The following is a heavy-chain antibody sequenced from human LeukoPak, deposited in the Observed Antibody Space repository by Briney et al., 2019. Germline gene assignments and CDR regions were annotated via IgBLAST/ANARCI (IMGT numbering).Heavy chain of an antibody. CDR3: VRESRPGGAMGLYHNLDY. D-gene: IGHD1-1*01. J-gene: IGHJ4*02. CDR2: IKEDGTEK. Sequence: GGSLRLSCAGSGFTFSDFWMTWVRQAPGKGLEWVANIKEDGTEKNLVDSVKGRFTISRDNTKNLLFLEMNNLRGDDTAIYYCVRESRPGGAMGLYHNLDYWGQGTLVAVSS. V-gene: IGHV3-7*01. CDR1: GFTFSDFW.